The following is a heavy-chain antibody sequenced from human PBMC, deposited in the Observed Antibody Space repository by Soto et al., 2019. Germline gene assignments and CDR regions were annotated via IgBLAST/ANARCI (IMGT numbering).Heavy chain of an antibody. CDR2: IIPMLGVR. D-gene: IGHD2-21*01. Sequence: QVQLVQSGAEVKKPGSSLKVSCKDSGGTFSTYSRFWVRQAPGQGLEWMGRIIPMLGVRNYAQRFQDRVTIIADKSTATVHMELSSLRSEDTALYYCTIGSWSGEVFDIWGQGTMVTVSS. V-gene: IGHV1-69*02. CDR1: GGTFSTYS. J-gene: IGHJ3*02. CDR3: TIGSWSGEVFDI.